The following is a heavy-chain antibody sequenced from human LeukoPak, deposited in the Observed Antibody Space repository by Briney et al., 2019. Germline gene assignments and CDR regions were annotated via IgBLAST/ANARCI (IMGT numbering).Heavy chain of an antibody. V-gene: IGHV3-53*01. Sequence: GGSLRLSCAASGFTVSNNYMSWVRQAPGKGLEWVSVIYSGGSTYYADSVKGRFTISKDNSKNTLYLQINSLRAEDTAVYYCASAIYGSGSYDAFDIWGQGTMVTVSS. CDR2: IYSGGST. D-gene: IGHD3-10*01. CDR3: ASAIYGSGSYDAFDI. J-gene: IGHJ3*02. CDR1: GFTVSNNY.